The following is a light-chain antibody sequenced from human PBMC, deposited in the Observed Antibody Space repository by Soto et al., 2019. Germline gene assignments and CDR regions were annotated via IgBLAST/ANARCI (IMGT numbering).Light chain of an antibody. CDR1: NIGSKS. V-gene: IGLV3-21*02. CDR2: DDS. J-gene: IGLJ3*02. Sequence: SYELTQPPSVSVAPGQTARITCGGNNIGSKSVHWYQQKPGQAPVLVVYDDSDRPSGIPERFSGSNSGNTASLTISGLQAEDEADYYCSSYSNSNTLWVFGGGTKLTVL. CDR3: SSYSNSNTLWV.